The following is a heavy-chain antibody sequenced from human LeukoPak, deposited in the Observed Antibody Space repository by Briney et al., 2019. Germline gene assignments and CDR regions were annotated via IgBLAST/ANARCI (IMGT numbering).Heavy chain of an antibody. CDR3: ARGNSDYGDYPDYYYYYMDV. Sequence: SVKVSCKASGATFSSYAISWVRQAPGQGLEWMGGIIPIFGTANYAQKFQGRVTITTDESTSTAYMELSSLRSEDTAVYYCARGNSDYGDYPDYYYYYMDVWGKGTTVTVSS. J-gene: IGHJ6*03. CDR2: IIPIFGTA. D-gene: IGHD4-17*01. V-gene: IGHV1-69*05. CDR1: GATFSSYA.